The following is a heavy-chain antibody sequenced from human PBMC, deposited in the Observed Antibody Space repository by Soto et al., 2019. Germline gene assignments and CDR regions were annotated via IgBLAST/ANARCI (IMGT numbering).Heavy chain of an antibody. J-gene: IGHJ4*02. CDR3: VKDDFGWGIDY. D-gene: IGHD3-3*01. Sequence: GGSLRLSCEVSGFKFSSYWIHWVRQAPGKGLVWVSHINNDGSDTTYADSVKGRFTISRDNAKNTLYLQMNSLRAEDTVLYYCVKDDFGWGIDYGALGTLVTVS. V-gene: IGHV3-74*01. CDR1: GFKFSSYW. CDR2: INNDGSDT.